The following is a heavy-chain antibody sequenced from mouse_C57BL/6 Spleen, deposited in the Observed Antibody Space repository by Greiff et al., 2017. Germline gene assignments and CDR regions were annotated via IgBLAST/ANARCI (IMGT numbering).Heavy chain of an antibody. CDR2: INPNSGST. D-gene: IGHD1-1*01. CDR3: SRRGYYYGGFAY. J-gene: IGHJ3*01. Sequence: VQLQQPGAELVKPGASVKLSCKASGYTFTSYWMHWVKQRPGQGLEWIGMINPNSGSTNYNEKFKSKATLTVDKSSSTAYMQLSSLTSVDSAVYFCSRRGYYYGGFAYWGQGPLVTVSA. V-gene: IGHV1-64*01. CDR1: GYTFTSYW.